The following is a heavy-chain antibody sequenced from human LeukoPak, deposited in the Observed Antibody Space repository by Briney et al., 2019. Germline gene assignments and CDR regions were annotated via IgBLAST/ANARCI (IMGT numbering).Heavy chain of an antibody. CDR3: ARGSAVVVVAAKGGDWNDY. J-gene: IGHJ4*02. CDR2: ISSSSSYI. Sequence: GGSLRLSCAASGFTFSRHNMNWVRQAPGKGLEWVSSISSSSSYIYYADSVKGRFTISRDNAKNSLYLQMNSLRAEDTAVYYCARGSAVVVVAAKGGDWNDYWGQGTLVTVSS. V-gene: IGHV3-21*01. CDR1: GFTFSRHN. D-gene: IGHD2-15*01.